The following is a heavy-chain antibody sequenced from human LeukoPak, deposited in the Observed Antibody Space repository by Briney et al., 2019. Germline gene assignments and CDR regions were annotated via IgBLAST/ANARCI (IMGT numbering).Heavy chain of an antibody. Sequence: SEPLSLTCTVSGGSISSYYWSWIRQPPGKGLEWIGEINHSGSTNYNPSLKSRVTISVDTSKNQFSLKLSSVTAAATAVYYCARKAARYYYYYGMDVWGQGTTVTVSS. CDR2: INHSGST. J-gene: IGHJ6*02. CDR1: GGSISSYY. D-gene: IGHD2-15*01. V-gene: IGHV4-34*01. CDR3: ARKAARYYYYYGMDV.